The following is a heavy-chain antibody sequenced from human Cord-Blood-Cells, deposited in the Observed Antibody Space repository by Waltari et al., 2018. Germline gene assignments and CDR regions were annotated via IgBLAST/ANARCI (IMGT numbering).Heavy chain of an antibody. V-gene: IGHV6-1*01. CDR1: GDSVSSNSAA. D-gene: IGHD2-2*02. J-gene: IGHJ2*01. Sequence: QVQLQQSGPGLVKPSQTLSLTCAISGDSVSSNSAAWNWIRQSPSRGLEWLGRTYYRSKWYNEYAVSVKSRITINPDTSKNQFSLQLNSVTPEDTAVYYCARDHCSSTSCYNYWYFDLWGRGTLVTVSS. CDR2: TYYRSKWYN. CDR3: ARDHCSSTSCYNYWYFDL.